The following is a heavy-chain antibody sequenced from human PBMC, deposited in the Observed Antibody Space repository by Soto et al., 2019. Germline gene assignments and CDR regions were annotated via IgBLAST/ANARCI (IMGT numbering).Heavy chain of an antibody. J-gene: IGHJ3*02. Sequence: SVKVSCKASGFTFTSSAVQWVRQARGQRLEWIGWIVVGSGNTNYAQKFQGGVTMTRDTSISTAYMELSRLRSDDTAVYYCAAFTRYCSSTSCPSDAFDIWGQGTMVTVSS. CDR1: GFTFTSSA. CDR3: AAFTRYCSSTSCPSDAFDI. CDR2: IVVGSGNT. D-gene: IGHD2-2*01. V-gene: IGHV1-58*01.